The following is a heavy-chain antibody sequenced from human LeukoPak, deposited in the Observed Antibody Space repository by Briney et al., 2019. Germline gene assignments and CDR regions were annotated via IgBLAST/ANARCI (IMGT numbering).Heavy chain of an antibody. CDR2: ISYDGSNK. D-gene: IGHD3-22*01. CDR1: GFTFSSYG. Sequence: GRSLRLSCAASGFTFSSYGMHWVRQAPGKGLEWVAVISYDGSNKYYADSVKGRFTISRDNSKNTLYLQMNSLRAEDTAVYYCAKDGTYYYDSSGYYSDRGYYYYGMDVWGQGTTVTVSS. CDR3: AKDGTYYYDSSGYYSDRGYYYYGMDV. V-gene: IGHV3-30*18. J-gene: IGHJ6*02.